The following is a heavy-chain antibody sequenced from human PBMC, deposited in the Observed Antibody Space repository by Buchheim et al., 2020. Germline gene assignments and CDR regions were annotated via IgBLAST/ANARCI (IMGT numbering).Heavy chain of an antibody. CDR3: ARNAYYGSGSYYSSHYYYYYGTDV. CDR2: INPHSGVT. CDR1: GYTFTGYY. D-gene: IGHD3-10*01. Sequence: QVQLVQSGAEVKNPGASVKVSCKASGYTFTGYYLHWVRQAPGQGLEWMGWINPHSGVTNYAQKFQDWVTMTRDTSISTAYMELSRLRSDDTAVYYCARNAYYGSGSYYSSHYYYYYGTDVWGQGT. J-gene: IGHJ6*02. V-gene: IGHV1-2*04.